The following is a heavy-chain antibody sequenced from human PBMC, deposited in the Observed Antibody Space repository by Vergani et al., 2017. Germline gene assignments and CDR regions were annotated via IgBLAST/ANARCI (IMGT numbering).Heavy chain of an antibody. D-gene: IGHD5-24*01. V-gene: IGHV5-51*01. CDR3: TRHFPCCDGAGLHFDH. CDR2: INPIDSKI. Sequence: EVMLVQSGAEVKKPGESLKISCKYSESSFISNEIAWVRQMSGKGLQWMGNINPIDSKISYSPSFQGQAIMSLDKSNTTAYLQWRSLKASDTAIYYCTRHFPCCDGAGLHFDHWGQGTQVTVSS. J-gene: IGHJ4*02. CDR1: ESSFISNE.